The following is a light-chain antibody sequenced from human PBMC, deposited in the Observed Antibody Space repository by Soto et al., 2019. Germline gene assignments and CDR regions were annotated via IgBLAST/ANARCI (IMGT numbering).Light chain of an antibody. CDR1: SSDLAIYNY. CDR2: PVT. CDR3: SSYTDSSNYV. J-gene: IGLJ1*01. Sequence: QSALTQPSSVSGSPGQSITISRTGTSSDLAIYNYVSWYQQQPGKAHKLMIYPVTNRPSGVSNLFSGSRSGNTASLTISGLQAEDEADYYCSSYTDSSNYVFGTGTKLTVL. V-gene: IGLV2-14*01.